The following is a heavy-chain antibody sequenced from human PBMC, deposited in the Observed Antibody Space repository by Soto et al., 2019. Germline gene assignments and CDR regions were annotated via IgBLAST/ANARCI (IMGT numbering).Heavy chain of an antibody. Sequence: GGSLRLSCTASGLIFSSHAMSWVRQAPGKGLEWVSAISGSGGTAYYADSVKGRFTMSRDNSKNTLFLQMNSLRGEDTAVYYCANIPGISGNYGMDVWGQGTTVTVSS. V-gene: IGHV3-23*01. D-gene: IGHD6-13*01. J-gene: IGHJ6*02. CDR1: GLIFSSHA. CDR2: ISGSGGTA. CDR3: ANIPGISGNYGMDV.